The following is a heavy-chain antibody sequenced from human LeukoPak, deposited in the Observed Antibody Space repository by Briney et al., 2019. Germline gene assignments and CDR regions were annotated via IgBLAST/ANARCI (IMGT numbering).Heavy chain of an antibody. J-gene: IGHJ6*02. Sequence: GGSLRLSCAASGFTFSSYWMHWVRQAPGKGLVWVSRINSDGSSTSYADAVKGRFTISRDNAKNTAYLQMNSLRAEDTAVYYCARARGYCSGGSCFRDYYYYYGMDVWGQGTTVTVSS. D-gene: IGHD2-15*01. CDR3: ARARGYCSGGSCFRDYYYYYGMDV. CDR1: GFTFSSYW. V-gene: IGHV3-74*01. CDR2: INSDGSST.